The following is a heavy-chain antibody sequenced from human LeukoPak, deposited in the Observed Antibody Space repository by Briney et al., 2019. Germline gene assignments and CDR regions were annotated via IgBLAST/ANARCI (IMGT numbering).Heavy chain of an antibody. CDR1: GGSISSYY. V-gene: IGHV4-39*01. D-gene: IGHD3-9*01. CDR3: ARLRLRYFDWFKRGNWFDP. CDR2: IHYSGST. J-gene: IGHJ5*02. Sequence: SETLSLTCTVSGGSISSYYWDWIRQPPGKGLEWIGTIHYSGSTYYNPSLKSRVTISVDTSKNQFSLKLSSVTAADTAVYYCARLRLRYFDWFKRGNWFDPWGQGTLVTVSS.